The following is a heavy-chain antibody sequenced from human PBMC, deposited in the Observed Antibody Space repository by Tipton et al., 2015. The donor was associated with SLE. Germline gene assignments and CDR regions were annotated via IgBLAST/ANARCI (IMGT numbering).Heavy chain of an antibody. CDR3: AKIAAAGTDAFDI. V-gene: IGHV4-34*01. J-gene: IGHJ3*02. D-gene: IGHD6-13*01. Sequence: SRVTISVDTSKNQFSLKLSSVTAADTAVHYCAKIAAAGTDAFDIWGQGTMVTVSS.